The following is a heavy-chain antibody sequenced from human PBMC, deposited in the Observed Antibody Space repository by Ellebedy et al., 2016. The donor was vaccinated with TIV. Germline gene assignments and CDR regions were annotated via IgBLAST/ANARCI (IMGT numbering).Heavy chain of an antibody. Sequence: GESLKISXAASGFTFSSYWMSWVRQAPGKGLEWVANIKQDGSEKYYVDSVKGRFTISRDNAKNSLYLQMNSLRAEDTAVYYCARDYKDATTLVDYWGQGTLVTVSS. V-gene: IGHV3-7*01. D-gene: IGHD4-23*01. CDR2: IKQDGSEK. CDR1: GFTFSSYW. CDR3: ARDYKDATTLVDY. J-gene: IGHJ4*02.